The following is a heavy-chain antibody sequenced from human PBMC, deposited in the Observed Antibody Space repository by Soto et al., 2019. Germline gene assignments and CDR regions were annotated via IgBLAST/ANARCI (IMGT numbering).Heavy chain of an antibody. J-gene: IGHJ5*02. V-gene: IGHV1-18*04. CDR3: ARDNANNYYDSSGYYTP. D-gene: IGHD3-22*01. CDR2: ISAYNGNT. Sequence: GASVKVSCKASGYTFTSYGISWVRQAPGQGLEWMGWISAYNGNTNYAQKLQGRVTMTTDTSTSTAYMELRSLRSDYTAVYYCARDNANNYYDSSGYYTPWGQGTLVTVAS. CDR1: GYTFTSYG.